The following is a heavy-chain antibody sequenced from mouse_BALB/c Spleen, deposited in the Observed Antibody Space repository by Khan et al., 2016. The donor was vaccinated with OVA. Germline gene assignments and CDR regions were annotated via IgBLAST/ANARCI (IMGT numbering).Heavy chain of an antibody. V-gene: IGHV1-7*01. Sequence: QVQLQQPGAELTKPGASVKMSCKASGYTFTSYWMHWVKQRPGQGLEWIGFINPTTGYTESNQKFKDKATLTADKSSSTSYMQLSSLTSEDSAVYYCARSPTMITQFSYWGQGTLVTDSA. CDR3: ARSPTMITQFSY. CDR2: INPTTGYT. J-gene: IGHJ3*01. D-gene: IGHD2-4*01. CDR1: GYTFTSYW.